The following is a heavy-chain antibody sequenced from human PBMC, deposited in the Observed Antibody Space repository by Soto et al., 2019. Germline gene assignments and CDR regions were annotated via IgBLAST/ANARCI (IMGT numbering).Heavy chain of an antibody. J-gene: IGHJ6*03. CDR2: IYYSGST. CDR1: GGSISSSSYY. CDR3: ASIYYYYYYMDV. Sequence: QLQLQESGPGLVKPSETLSLTCTVSGGSISSSSYYWGWIRQPPGKGLEWIGSIYYSGSTYYNPSLKSRVTISVDTSKNQFSLKLSSVTAADTAVYYCASIYYYYYYMDVWGKGTTVTVSS. V-gene: IGHV4-39*01.